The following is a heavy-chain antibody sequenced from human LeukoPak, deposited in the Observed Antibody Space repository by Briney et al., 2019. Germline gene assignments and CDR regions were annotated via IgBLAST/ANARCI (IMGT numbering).Heavy chain of an antibody. CDR2: IYYSGST. CDR3: ARGNYDYVWGGIDY. J-gene: IGHJ4*02. CDR1: GGSIGSSSYY. Sequence: PSETLSLTCTVSGGSIGSSSYYWGWIRQPPGKGLEWIGSIYYSGSTYYNPSLKSRVTISVDTSKNQFSLKLTSVTAADTAVYYCARGNYDYVWGGIDYWGQGTLVTVSS. D-gene: IGHD3-16*01. V-gene: IGHV4-39*01.